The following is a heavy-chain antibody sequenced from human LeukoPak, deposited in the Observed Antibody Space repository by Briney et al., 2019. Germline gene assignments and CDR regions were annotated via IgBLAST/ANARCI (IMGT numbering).Heavy chain of an antibody. J-gene: IGHJ5*02. V-gene: IGHV1-2*02. Sequence: GASVKVSCKASGYTFTSYYMHWVRQAPGQGLEWMGWINPNSGGTNYAQKFQGRVTMTRDTSISTAYMELSRLRSDDTAVYYCAREASKYDSSGYPMGPWGQGTLVTVSS. CDR3: AREASKYDSSGYPMGP. CDR1: GYTFTSYY. CDR2: INPNSGGT. D-gene: IGHD3-22*01.